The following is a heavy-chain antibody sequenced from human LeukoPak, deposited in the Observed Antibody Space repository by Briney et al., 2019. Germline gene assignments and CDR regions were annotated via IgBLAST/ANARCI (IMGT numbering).Heavy chain of an antibody. Sequence: ASVKVSCKASGYTFTSYGISWVRQAPGQGLEWMGWISAYNGNTNYAQKLQGRVTITADESTSTAYMELSSLKSEDTAVYYCARDVVGSRTGYSSGAWDYWGQGTLVTVSS. V-gene: IGHV1-18*01. J-gene: IGHJ4*02. CDR2: ISAYNGNT. D-gene: IGHD3/OR15-3a*01. CDR3: ARDVVGSRTGYSSGAWDY. CDR1: GYTFTSYG.